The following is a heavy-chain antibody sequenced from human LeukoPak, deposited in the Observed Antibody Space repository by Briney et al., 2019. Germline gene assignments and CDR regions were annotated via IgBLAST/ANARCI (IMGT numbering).Heavy chain of an antibody. CDR3: AREARYFDWLDY. Sequence: GGSLRLSCAASGFTFSAYSTNWVRQAPGKGLEWVSSITSSSTNIKYADSVKGRFTISRDNAKNSLYLQMNSLRAEDTAVYYCAREARYFDWLDYWGQGTLVTVSS. CDR2: ITSSSTNI. CDR1: GFTFSAYS. D-gene: IGHD3-9*01. J-gene: IGHJ4*02. V-gene: IGHV3-21*01.